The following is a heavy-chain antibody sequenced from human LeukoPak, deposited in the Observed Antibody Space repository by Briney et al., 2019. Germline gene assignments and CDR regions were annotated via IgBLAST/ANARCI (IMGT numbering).Heavy chain of an antibody. J-gene: IGHJ4*02. CDR1: GYTFTSYG. CDR2: FDPEDGET. V-gene: IGHV1-24*01. Sequence: VRVSCKASGYTFTSYGISWVRQAPGQGLEWMGSFDPEDGETIYAQKFQGRVTMTEDTSTDTAYMELSSLRSEDTAVYYCATRSLLGITISHTFDYWGQGTLVTVSS. D-gene: IGHD3-9*01. CDR3: ATRSLLGITISHTFDY.